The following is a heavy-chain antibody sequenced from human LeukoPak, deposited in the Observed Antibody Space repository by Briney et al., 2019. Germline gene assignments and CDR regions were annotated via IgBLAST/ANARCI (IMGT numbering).Heavy chain of an antibody. CDR2: ISSNGGST. D-gene: IGHD3-10*01. V-gene: IGHV3-64*04. J-gene: IGHJ4*02. CDR1: GFTFSRYA. Sequence: GGSLRLSCSASGFTFSRYAMHWVRQAPGKGLEYVSAISSNGGSTYYADSVKGRFTISRDNSKNRLYLQMNSLRAEDTAVYYCAKRPRGNYLDPFDYWGQGTLVTVSS. CDR3: AKRPRGNYLDPFDY.